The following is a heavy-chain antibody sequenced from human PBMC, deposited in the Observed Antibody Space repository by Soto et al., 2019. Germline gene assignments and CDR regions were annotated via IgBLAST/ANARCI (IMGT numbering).Heavy chain of an antibody. CDR1: GFTFSSYA. D-gene: IGHD2-2*02. Sequence: GGSLRLSCAASGFTFSSYAMSWVRQAPGKGLEWVSAISGSGGSTYYADSVKGRFTISRENAKNSLYLQMNSLRAGDTAVYYCARGYCSSTSCYTEFGYYYGMDVWGQGTTVTVSS. J-gene: IGHJ6*02. CDR2: ISGSGGST. V-gene: IGHV3-23*01. CDR3: ARGYCSSTSCYTEFGYYYGMDV.